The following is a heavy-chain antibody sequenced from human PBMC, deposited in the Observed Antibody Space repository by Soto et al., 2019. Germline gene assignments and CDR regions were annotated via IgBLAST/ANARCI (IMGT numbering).Heavy chain of an antibody. CDR3: AKDKWELLRFAAFAI. V-gene: IGHV3-23*01. Sequence: EVQLLESGGGLVQPGGSLRLSCAASGFTFSTYAMSWVRQAPGKGLEWVSAISGSGGSTYYPDSVKGRFTISRDNSKNTLYLQMNSLRAEDTALYYCAKDKWELLRFAAFAIWGQGTMVTVSS. CDR2: ISGSGGST. CDR1: GFTFSTYA. D-gene: IGHD1-26*01. J-gene: IGHJ3*02.